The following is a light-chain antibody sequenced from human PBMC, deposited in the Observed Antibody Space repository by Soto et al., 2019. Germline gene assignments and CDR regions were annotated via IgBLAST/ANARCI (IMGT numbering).Light chain of an antibody. CDR2: SNN. CDR3: AAWDDSLNGYV. V-gene: IGLV1-44*01. Sequence: QTVVTQPPSASGTPGQRVTISCSGRSSNIGSNTVNWYQQLPGTAPKLLIYSNNKRPSGVPDRFSGSKSGTSASLAISGLQSEDEADYYCAAWDDSLNGYVFGTGTKVTVL. J-gene: IGLJ1*01. CDR1: SSNIGSNT.